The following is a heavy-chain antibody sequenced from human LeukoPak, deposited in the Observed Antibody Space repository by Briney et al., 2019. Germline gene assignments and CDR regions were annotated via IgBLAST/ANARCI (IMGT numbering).Heavy chain of an antibody. J-gene: IGHJ4*02. V-gene: IGHV4-39*01. CDR2: IYYSGST. D-gene: IGHD6-19*01. Sequence: SETLSLTCTVSGGSISSSSYYWGWIRQPPGKGLEWIGSIYYSGSTYYNPSLKSRVTISVDTSKNQFSLKLSSVTAADTAVYYCARSYSSGWHQGGFYYFDYWGQGTLVTVSS. CDR3: ARSYSSGWHQGGFYYFDY. CDR1: GGSISSSSYY.